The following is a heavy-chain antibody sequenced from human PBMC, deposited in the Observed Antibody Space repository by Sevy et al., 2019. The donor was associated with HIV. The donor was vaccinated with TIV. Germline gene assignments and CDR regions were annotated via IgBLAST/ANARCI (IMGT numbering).Heavy chain of an antibody. CDR2: IYHSGST. J-gene: IGHJ4*02. D-gene: IGHD6-13*01. V-gene: IGHV4-31*03. CDR3: AGGPAASGSDY. Sequence: SEILSLTCTVSGGSISSGGYYCSWIRQHPGNGLEWIGYIYHSGSTYYIPSLKSRVTISVDTSENQFSLKLNSVSAADTAVYYCAGGPAASGSDYWGQGTQVTVSS. CDR1: GGSISSGGYY.